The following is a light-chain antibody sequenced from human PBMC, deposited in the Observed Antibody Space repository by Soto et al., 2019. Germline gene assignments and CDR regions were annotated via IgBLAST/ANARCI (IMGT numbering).Light chain of an antibody. CDR3: QQYGNSPQT. CDR1: QSVSNNY. CDR2: DVS. V-gene: IGKV3-20*01. J-gene: IGKJ1*01. Sequence: EIVLTQSPGTLSLSPGERATLSCRASQSVSNNYLAWYQQKPGQAPRLLIYDVSIRASGSPDRFSGSGSGTDFTLNIGRLEPEDFAVYYCQQYGNSPQTFGQGTKVDIK.